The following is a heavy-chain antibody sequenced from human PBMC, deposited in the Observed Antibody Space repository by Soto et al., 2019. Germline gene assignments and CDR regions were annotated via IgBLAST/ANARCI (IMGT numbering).Heavy chain of an antibody. CDR3: ARDLYEQQLEYSYYGMDV. CDR1: GYTFTSYG. J-gene: IGHJ6*02. V-gene: IGHV1-18*04. CDR2: ISAYNGNT. Sequence: GASVKVSCTASGYTFTSYGISWVRQAPGQGLEWMGWISAYNGNTNYAQKLQGRVTMTTDTSTSTAYMELRSLRSDDTAVYYCARDLYEQQLEYSYYGMDVWGQATTVTVSS. D-gene: IGHD6-13*01.